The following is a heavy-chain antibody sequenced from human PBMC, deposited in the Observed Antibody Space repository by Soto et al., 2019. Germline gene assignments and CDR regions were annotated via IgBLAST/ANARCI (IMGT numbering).Heavy chain of an antibody. J-gene: IGHJ4*02. D-gene: IGHD2-2*01. V-gene: IGHV1-69*04. Sequence: SVKVSCKASGGTFSSYTISWVRQAPGRGLEWMGRIIPILGIANYAQKFQGRVTITADKSTSTAYMELSSLRSEDTAVYYCARDRWVDCSSTSCYFDYWGQGTLVTVSS. CDR3: ARDRWVDCSSTSCYFDY. CDR1: GGTFSSYT. CDR2: IIPILGIA.